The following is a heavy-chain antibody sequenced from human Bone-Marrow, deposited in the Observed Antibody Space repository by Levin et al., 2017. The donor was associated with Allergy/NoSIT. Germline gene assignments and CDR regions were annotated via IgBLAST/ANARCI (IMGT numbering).Heavy chain of an antibody. CDR2: IAKNGGNT. J-gene: IGHJ4*02. Sequence: HPGGSLRLSCVASGFTFRDYGMSWVRQAPGKGLEWVSFIAKNGGNTFYADSVKGRFTISRDNSKETLYLQMSSLRGEDTAVYHCAKDINTNCRGDCPPDHWGQGALVTVSS. V-gene: IGHV3-23*01. CDR3: AKDINTNCRGDCPPDH. D-gene: IGHD2-21*02. CDR1: GFTFRDYG.